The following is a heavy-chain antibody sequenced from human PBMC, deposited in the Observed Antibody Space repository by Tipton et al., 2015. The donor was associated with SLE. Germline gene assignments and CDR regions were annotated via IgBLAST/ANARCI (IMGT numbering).Heavy chain of an antibody. V-gene: IGHV4-59*01. J-gene: IGHJ2*01. CDR1: GGSITTYY. CDR2: FYYSGST. Sequence: TLSLTCAVSGGSITTYYWSWIRQSPGKGLEWIGYFYYSGSTKYNLSLKSRVTMSVDTSKNHFSVKLSSVTAADTAIYYCARVWSGYSSSHFDLWGRGTLVTVSS. CDR3: ARVWSGYSSSHFDL. D-gene: IGHD3-3*01.